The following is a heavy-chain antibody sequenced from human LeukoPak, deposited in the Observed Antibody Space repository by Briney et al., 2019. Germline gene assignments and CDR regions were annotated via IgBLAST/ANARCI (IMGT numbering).Heavy chain of an antibody. J-gene: IGHJ4*02. Sequence: ASVKVSCKASGYTFTSYYMHWVRQAPGQGLEWMGIINPSGGSTSYAQKFQGRVTMTRDMSTSTVYMELSSLRSEDTAVYYCAREGREYDILTGYYLTVGADFDYWGQGTLVTVSS. CDR2: INPSGGST. D-gene: IGHD3-9*01. CDR3: AREGREYDILTGYYLTVGADFDY. CDR1: GYTFTSYY. V-gene: IGHV1-46*01.